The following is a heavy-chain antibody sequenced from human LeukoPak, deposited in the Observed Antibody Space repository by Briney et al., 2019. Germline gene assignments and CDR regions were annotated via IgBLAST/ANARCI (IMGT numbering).Heavy chain of an antibody. Sequence: GGSLRLSCAGSGFTFSTYGMSWVRQAPNKGLEGFSTISGSGDSTYYADSVKGRFTISRDNSKNTLFLQMNSLRAEDTAIYYCAKWQYYGSGDDYWGQGTLVTVSS. CDR3: AKWQYYGSGDDY. CDR1: GFTFSTYG. J-gene: IGHJ4*02. V-gene: IGHV3-23*01. CDR2: ISGSGDST. D-gene: IGHD3-10*01.